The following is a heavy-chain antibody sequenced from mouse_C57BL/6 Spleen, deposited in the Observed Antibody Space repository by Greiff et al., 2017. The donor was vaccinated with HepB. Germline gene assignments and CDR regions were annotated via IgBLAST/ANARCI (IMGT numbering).Heavy chain of an antibody. CDR3: ARSPTTVVVYYFDY. CDR2: ISYSGST. CDR1: GYSITSGYD. D-gene: IGHD1-1*01. J-gene: IGHJ2*01. Sequence: EVQLVESGPGMVKPSQSLSLTCTVTGYSITSGYDWHWIRHFPGNKLEWMGYISYSGSTNYNPSLKSRISISHDTSKNHFFLKLNSVTTEDTATYYCARSPTTVVVYYFDYWGQGTTLTVSS. V-gene: IGHV3-1*01.